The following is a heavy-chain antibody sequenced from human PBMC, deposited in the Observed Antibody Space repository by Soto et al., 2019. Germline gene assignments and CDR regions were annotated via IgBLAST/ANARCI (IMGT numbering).Heavy chain of an antibody. CDR2: IYYSGST. CDR1: GGSISSYY. Sequence: PSETLSLTCTVSGGSISSYYWSWIRQPPGKGLEWIGYIYYSGSTNYNPSLKSRVTISVDTSKNQFSLKLSSVTAADTAVYYCASITVTTNLPPEVEYYFDYWGQGTLVTVSS. CDR3: ASITVTTNLPPEVEYYFDY. D-gene: IGHD4-17*01. J-gene: IGHJ4*02. V-gene: IGHV4-59*01.